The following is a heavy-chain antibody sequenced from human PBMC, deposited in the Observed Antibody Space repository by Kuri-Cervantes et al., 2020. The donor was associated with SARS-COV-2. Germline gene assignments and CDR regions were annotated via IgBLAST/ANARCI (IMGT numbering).Heavy chain of an antibody. V-gene: IGHV3-21*01. CDR3: ARGGYSSSWCSDY. CDR1: GFTFNSYS. Sequence: GESLKISCAASGFTFNSYSMNWVRQAPGKGLEWVSSISSSSSYIYYADSVKGRFTISRDNAKNSLYLQMNSLRAEDTAVYYCARGGYSSSWCSDYWGQGTLVTVSS. CDR2: ISSSSSYI. D-gene: IGHD6-13*01. J-gene: IGHJ4*02.